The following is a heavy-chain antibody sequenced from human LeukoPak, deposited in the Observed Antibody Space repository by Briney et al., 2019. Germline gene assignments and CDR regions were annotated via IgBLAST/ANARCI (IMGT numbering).Heavy chain of an antibody. D-gene: IGHD4-17*01. CDR2: ISAYNGNT. J-gene: IGHJ4*02. CDR1: GGAFSSYA. V-gene: IGHV1-18*01. Sequence: ASVKVSCKASGGAFSSYAISWVRQAPGQGLEWMGWISAYNGNTNYAQKLQGRVTMTTDTSTSTAYMELRSLRSDDTAVYYCARDSSYGDYVAFDYWGQGTLVTVSS. CDR3: ARDSSYGDYVAFDY.